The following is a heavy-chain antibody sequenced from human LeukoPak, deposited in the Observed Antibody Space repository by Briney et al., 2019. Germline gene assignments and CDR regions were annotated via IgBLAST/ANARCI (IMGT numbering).Heavy chain of an antibody. V-gene: IGHV3-64*01. D-gene: IGHD3-10*01. CDR3: ATRYGSGSSLFDY. CDR1: GFTFSSYA. J-gene: IGHJ4*02. CDR2: ISSNGGST. Sequence: GGSLRLSCAASGFTFSSYAMHWVRQAPGKGLEFVSAISSNGGSTYYANSVKGRFTISRDNSKNTLYLQMGSLRAEDMAVYYCATRYGSGSSLFDYWGQGTLVTVSS.